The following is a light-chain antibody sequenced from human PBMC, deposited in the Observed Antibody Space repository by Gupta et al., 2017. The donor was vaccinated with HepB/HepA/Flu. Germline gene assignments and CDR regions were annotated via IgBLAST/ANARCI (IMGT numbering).Light chain of an antibody. CDR1: TTNIGTGYD. V-gene: IGLV1-40*01. Sequence: QSVLTQPPSVSGAPGQRVTISCTGSTTNIGTGYDVHWYQHLPGTAPKLLIHGNSNRPSGVPDRFSGSKSGTSASLAITGLQAEDEAYYYCQYYDSSHGVVFGGGTKLTVL. CDR2: GNS. CDR3: QYYDSSHGVV. J-gene: IGLJ3*02.